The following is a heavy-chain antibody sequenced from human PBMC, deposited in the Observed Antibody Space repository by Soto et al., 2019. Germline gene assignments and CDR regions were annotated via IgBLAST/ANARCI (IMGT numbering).Heavy chain of an antibody. J-gene: IGHJ3*02. Sequence: QVQLQESGPGLVKPSETLSLTCTVSGGSISSYYWSWIRQPPGKGLEWIGYIYYSGSTNYNPSLKSRVTISVDTSKNQFSLKLSSVTAADTAVYYCGASVGDYDILTGYYTRGAFDILGQGTMVTVSS. D-gene: IGHD3-9*01. CDR2: IYYSGST. CDR1: GGSISSYY. V-gene: IGHV4-59*01. CDR3: GASVGDYDILTGYYTRGAFDI.